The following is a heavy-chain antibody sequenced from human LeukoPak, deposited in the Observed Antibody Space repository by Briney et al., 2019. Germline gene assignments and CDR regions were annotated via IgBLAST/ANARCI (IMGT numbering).Heavy chain of an antibody. J-gene: IGHJ5*02. D-gene: IGHD1-26*01. V-gene: IGHV3-48*03. CDR2: ISSSGSTI. CDR1: GFTFGTYE. CDR3: ARVGVFHDAPLVGVTYFGWFDP. Sequence: HPGGSLRLSCAASGFTFGTYEMNWVRQAPGKGLEWVSYISSSGSTIYYADSVKGRFTISRDNAKNSLYLQMNSLRAEDTAVYYCARVGVFHDAPLVGVTYFGWFDPWGQGTLVTVSS.